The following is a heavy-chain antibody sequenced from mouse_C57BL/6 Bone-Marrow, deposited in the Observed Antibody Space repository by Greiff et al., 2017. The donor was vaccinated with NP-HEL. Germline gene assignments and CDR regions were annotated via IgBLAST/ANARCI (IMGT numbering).Heavy chain of an antibody. CDR1: GYTFTDYN. J-gene: IGHJ3*01. D-gene: IGHD1-1*01. CDR2: INPNNGGT. V-gene: IGHV1-22*01. CDR3: ARRHPVYSAWFAY. Sequence: EVQLQESGPELVKPGASVKMSYKASGYTFTDYNMHWVKQSHGKSLEWIGYINPNNGGTSYNQKFKGKATLTVNKSSSTAYMELRSLTSEDSAVYYCARRHPVYSAWFAYWGQGTLVTVSA.